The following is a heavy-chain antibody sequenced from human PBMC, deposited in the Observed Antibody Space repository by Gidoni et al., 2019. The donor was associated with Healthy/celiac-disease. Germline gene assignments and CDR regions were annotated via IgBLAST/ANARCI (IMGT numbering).Heavy chain of an antibody. D-gene: IGHD6-19*01. CDR2: IYSGGST. V-gene: IGHV3-66*01. CDR1: GFPVSSNY. J-gene: IGHJ5*02. Sequence: EVQLVESGGGLVQPGGSLRLSCSASGFPVSSNYISWVRQAPGKGLECVSVIYSGGSTYYADSVKGRFTISRDNSKNTLYLQMNSLRAEDTAVYYCAREIKAVAGTVPWFDPWGQGTLVTVSS. CDR3: AREIKAVAGTVPWFDP.